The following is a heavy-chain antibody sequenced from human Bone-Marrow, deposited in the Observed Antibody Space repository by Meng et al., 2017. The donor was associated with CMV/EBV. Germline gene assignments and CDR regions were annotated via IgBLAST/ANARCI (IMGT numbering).Heavy chain of an antibody. J-gene: IGHJ5*02. CDR3: ARGPLWFGEFFSWFDP. D-gene: IGHD3-10*01. CDR1: GGTFSSYA. CDR2: IIPIFGIA. V-gene: IGHV1-69*10. Sequence: SVKVSCKASGGTFSSYAISWVRQAPGQGLEWMGGIIPIFGIANYAQKFQGRVTITADKSTSTAYMELSSLRSEDTAVYYCARGPLWFGEFFSWFDPWGQGTLVTVSS.